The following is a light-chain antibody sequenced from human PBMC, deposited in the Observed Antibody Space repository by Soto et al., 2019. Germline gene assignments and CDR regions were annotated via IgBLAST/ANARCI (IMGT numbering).Light chain of an antibody. V-gene: IGKV3-20*01. J-gene: IGKJ1*01. CDR2: GAS. CDR1: QSVIGNY. CDR3: QHYLDSPWA. Sequence: EIVLTQSPATLSLSPGERATLSCRASQSVIGNYLAWYRQKPGQTPRLLIFGASRRATGIPDRFSGSGSGTDFTLTISRLEPEDFAVYYCQHYLDSPWAFGQGTKVETK.